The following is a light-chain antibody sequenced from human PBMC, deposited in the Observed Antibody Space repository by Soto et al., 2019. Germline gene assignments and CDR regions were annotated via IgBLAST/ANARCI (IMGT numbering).Light chain of an antibody. CDR2: YAS. CDR1: QSVSSY. Sequence: EIVLTQSPATLSLSPGGRGTLSCRASQSVSSYLAWYQQKPGQAPRLLIYYASTRATGIPPRFSGSGSGTDFTLTISSLEPEDSEVYYCQQRHMWPITFGQGTRLEIK. CDR3: QQRHMWPIT. V-gene: IGKV3-11*01. J-gene: IGKJ5*01.